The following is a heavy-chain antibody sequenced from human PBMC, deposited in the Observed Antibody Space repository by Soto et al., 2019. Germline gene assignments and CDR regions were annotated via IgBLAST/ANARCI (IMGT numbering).Heavy chain of an antibody. J-gene: IGHJ4*02. CDR2: MNPNSGNT. CDR3: ASSEYCSSTSCFTFARGVSPES. Sequence: ASVKVSCKASGYTFTSYDINWVRQATGQGLEWMGWMNPNSGNTGYAQKFQGRVTMTRNTSISTAYMELSSLRSEDTAVYYCASSEYCSSTSCFTFARGVSPESWGQGTLVTVSS. V-gene: IGHV1-8*01. D-gene: IGHD2-2*01. CDR1: GYTFTSYD.